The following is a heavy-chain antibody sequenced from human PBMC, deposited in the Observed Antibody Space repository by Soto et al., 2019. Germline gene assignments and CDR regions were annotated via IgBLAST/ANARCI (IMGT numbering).Heavy chain of an antibody. J-gene: IGHJ4*02. V-gene: IGHV4-61*01. CDR2: IYNGGRT. Sequence: PSETLSLTCTVSGGSVSSGNYYWTWIRQPPGKGLEYIGYIYNGGRTDYNPSLKSRVIISVDTSKNQFSLKLTSVTAADTAVYYCAKEWVYDSSGWSFDYWGQGTLVTVSS. CDR3: AKEWVYDSSGWSFDY. CDR1: GGSVSSGNYY. D-gene: IGHD3-22*01.